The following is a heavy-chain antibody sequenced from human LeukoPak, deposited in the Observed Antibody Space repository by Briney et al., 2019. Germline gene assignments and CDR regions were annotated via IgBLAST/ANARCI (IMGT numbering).Heavy chain of an antibody. CDR1: GGAISNYY. Sequence: SETLSLTCNVSGGAISNYYWSWIRQPPGKGLEWIGYINYSGSAFYNPSVKSRVTISVDTSKNQFSLKLNSVTAADTAVYYCARAYYGDFFDYWGQGALVTVSS. CDR2: INYSGSA. CDR3: ARAYYGDFFDY. J-gene: IGHJ4*02. D-gene: IGHD4-17*01. V-gene: IGHV4-59*08.